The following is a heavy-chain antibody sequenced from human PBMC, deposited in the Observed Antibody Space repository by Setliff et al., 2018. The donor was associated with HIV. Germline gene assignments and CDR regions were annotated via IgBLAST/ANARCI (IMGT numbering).Heavy chain of an antibody. Sequence: PSETLSLTCAVYGGSFSGYYWSWIRQPPGKGLEWIGEINHRGRTRYNPSLKSRVTISLDTSKNQFSLKLTSVTAADTAVYYCARYSPRGYTLTGPYWGQGTLVTVSS. D-gene: IGHD6-25*01. CDR2: INHRGRT. CDR1: GGSFSGYY. V-gene: IGHV4-34*01. J-gene: IGHJ4*02. CDR3: ARYSPRGYTLTGPY.